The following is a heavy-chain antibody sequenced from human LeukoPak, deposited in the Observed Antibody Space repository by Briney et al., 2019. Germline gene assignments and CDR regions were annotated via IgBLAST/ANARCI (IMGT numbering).Heavy chain of an antibody. V-gene: IGHV1-2*02. CDR1: GYTFTGYY. Sequence: ASVKVSCKASGYTFTGYYMHWVRQAPGQGLEWMGWINPDSGGTNYAQKFQGRVTMTEDTSTDTAYMELSSLRSEDTAVYYCATSERELPDHYFDYWGQGTLVTVSS. CDR3: ATSERELPDHYFDY. CDR2: INPDSGGT. J-gene: IGHJ4*02. D-gene: IGHD1-26*01.